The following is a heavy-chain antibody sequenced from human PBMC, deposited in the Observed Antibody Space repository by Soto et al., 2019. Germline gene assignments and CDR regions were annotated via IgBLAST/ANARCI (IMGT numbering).Heavy chain of an antibody. CDR2: LPEIGTNT. CDR3: AKEIGVGATWCFDY. Sequence: EVQLLESGGGLVQPGGSLRLSCAASGFTFSNYGMSWVRQAPGKGLEWVSALPEIGTNTYYADSVKGRFTISRDNSKNTLFLQINNLRAGDKACDYCAKEIGVGATWCFDYWGQGTLVTVSS. J-gene: IGHJ4*02. D-gene: IGHD1-26*01. CDR1: GFTFSNYG. V-gene: IGHV3-23*01.